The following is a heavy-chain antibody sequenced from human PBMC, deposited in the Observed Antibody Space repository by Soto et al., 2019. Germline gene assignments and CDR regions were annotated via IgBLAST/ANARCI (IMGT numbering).Heavy chain of an antibody. CDR2: IKSNADGGAT. J-gene: IGHJ4*02. CDR3: AKINRGNSYANY. V-gene: IGHV3-15*01. CDR1: GFTLTKAS. D-gene: IGHD3-16*01. Sequence: GGSLRLSCAASGFTLTKASMSWVRQAPGKGLEWVGHIKSNADGGATDYAAPVKGRFTVSRDDSKDTLYLQMNSLKTEDTAVYYCAKINRGNSYANYWGQGTLVTVSS.